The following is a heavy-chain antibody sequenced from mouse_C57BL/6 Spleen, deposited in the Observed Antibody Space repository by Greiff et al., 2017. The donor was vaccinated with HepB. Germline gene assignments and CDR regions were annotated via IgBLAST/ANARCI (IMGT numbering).Heavy chain of an antibody. Sequence: EVKLVESGGGLVQPKGSLKLSCAASGFSFNTYAMNWVRQAPGKGLEWVARIRSKSNNYATYYADSVKDRFTISRDDSESMLYLQMNNLKTEDTAMYYCVREVYYGYAMDYWGQGTSVTVSS. J-gene: IGHJ4*01. D-gene: IGHD2-1*01. CDR1: GFSFNTYA. V-gene: IGHV10-1*01. CDR3: VREVYYGYAMDY. CDR2: IRSKSNNYAT.